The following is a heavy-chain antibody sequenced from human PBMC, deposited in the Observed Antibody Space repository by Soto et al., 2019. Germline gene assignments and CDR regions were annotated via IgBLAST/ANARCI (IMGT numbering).Heavy chain of an antibody. V-gene: IGHV3-30*18. CDR2: LSFDGITK. Sequence: QVQLVESGGGFVQPGRSLRLSCAASGFSFSSFGMHWVRQAPGKGLEWVAGLSFDGITKHYADSVEGRFTISRDNSKNTMYLKMNSLRPEDRSIYYCAKDGAWELLPAYGMDVWGPGTKVTVSS. CDR1: GFSFSSFG. CDR3: AKDGAWELLPAYGMDV. J-gene: IGHJ6*01. D-gene: IGHD1-26*01.